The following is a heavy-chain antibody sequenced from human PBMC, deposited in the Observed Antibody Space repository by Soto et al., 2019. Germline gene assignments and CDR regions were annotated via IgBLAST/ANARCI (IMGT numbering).Heavy chain of an antibody. V-gene: IGHV4-28*01. CDR2: IYKSGGT. CDR3: ARILDGSYYFDY. CDR1: DYSINSGHW. J-gene: IGHJ4*02. D-gene: IGHD3-10*01. Sequence: PSETLSLTCAVSDYSINSGHWWGWIRQPPGKGLEWIGYIYKSGGTYYNPSLKSRVTMSVDTSKNQFSLNLSSVTAVDTAVYCCARILDGSYYFDYWGQGTLVTVSS.